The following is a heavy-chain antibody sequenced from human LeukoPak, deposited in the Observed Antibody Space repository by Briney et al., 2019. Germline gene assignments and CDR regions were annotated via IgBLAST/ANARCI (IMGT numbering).Heavy chain of an antibody. CDR3: ARACNVKTPLYGSGTHPHAFDI. CDR2: IYHSGGT. J-gene: IGHJ3*02. Sequence: SETLSLTCTVSGYSISSGYYWGWIRQPPGKGLEWIGSIYHSGGTYYNPSLKSRVTISVDTSRNQFSLKLSSVTAADTAVYYCARACNVKTPLYGSGTHPHAFDIWGHGTTVTVSS. V-gene: IGHV4-38-2*02. CDR1: GYSISSGYY. D-gene: IGHD3-10*01.